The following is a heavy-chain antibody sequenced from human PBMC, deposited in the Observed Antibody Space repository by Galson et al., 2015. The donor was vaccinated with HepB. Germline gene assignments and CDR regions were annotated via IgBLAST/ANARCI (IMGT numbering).Heavy chain of an antibody. CDR3: ASLPTLGYCSGGSCYGAFDI. CDR1: GYSFTSYW. D-gene: IGHD2-15*01. V-gene: IGHV5-51*01. CDR2: IYPGDSDT. Sequence: QSGAEVKKPGESLKISCRGSGYSFTSYWIGWVRQMPGKGLEWMGIIYPGDSDTRYSPSFQGQVTISADKSISTAYLQWSSLKASDTAMYYCASLPTLGYCSGGSCYGAFDIWGQGTMGTVSS. J-gene: IGHJ3*02.